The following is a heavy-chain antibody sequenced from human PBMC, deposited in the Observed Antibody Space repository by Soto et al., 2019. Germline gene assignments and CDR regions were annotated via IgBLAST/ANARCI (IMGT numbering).Heavy chain of an antibody. J-gene: IGHJ6*02. V-gene: IGHV4-31*03. D-gene: IGHD4-17*01. Sequence: SETMSLTCTVSGGSISSGGYYWSWIRQHPGKGLEWIGYIYYSGSTYYNPSLKSRVTISVDTSKNQLSLKLSSVTAADTAVYYCARDDYSTSNYYYGMDVWGQGTTVTVS. CDR1: GGSISSGGYY. CDR2: IYYSGST. CDR3: ARDDYSTSNYYYGMDV.